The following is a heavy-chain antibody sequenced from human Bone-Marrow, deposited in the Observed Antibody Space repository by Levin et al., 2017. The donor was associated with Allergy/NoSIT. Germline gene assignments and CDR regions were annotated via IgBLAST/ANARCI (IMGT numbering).Heavy chain of an antibody. D-gene: IGHD4-17*01. CDR1: GFTFSDYY. Sequence: GGSLRLSCAASGFTFSDYYMSWIRQAPGKGLEWVSYISGETTYTDYADSVKGRFTISRDNAKTSLSLQMHSLRAEAKAVYYCARHDFDDFSYFDYWGQGSLVTVSS. J-gene: IGHJ4*02. V-gene: IGHV3-11*03. CDR3: ARHDFDDFSYFDY. CDR2: ISGETTYT.